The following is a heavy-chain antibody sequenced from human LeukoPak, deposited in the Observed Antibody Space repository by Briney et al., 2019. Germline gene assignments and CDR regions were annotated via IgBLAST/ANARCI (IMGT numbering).Heavy chain of an antibody. CDR2: FDPEDGET. D-gene: IGHD6-19*01. V-gene: IGHV1-24*01. J-gene: IGHJ4*02. CDR1: GYTLIELS. Sequence: ASVKVSCKVSGYTLIELSMHWVRQAPGKGLEWMGGFDPEDGETIYAQEFQGRVTMTEDTSTDTAYMELSSLRSEDTAVYYCATADSGWYYFDYWGQGTLVTVSS. CDR3: ATADSGWYYFDY.